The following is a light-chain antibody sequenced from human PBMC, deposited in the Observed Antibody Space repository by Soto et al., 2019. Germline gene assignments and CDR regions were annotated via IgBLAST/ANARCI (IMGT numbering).Light chain of an antibody. J-gene: IGLJ2*01. CDR1: NIGSKS. CDR2: YDS. CDR3: QVWDSSSDHRAHVV. Sequence: YELTQPPSVSVAPGKTARITCGGNNIGSKSVHWYQQKPGQAPVLVIYYDSDRPSGIPERFSGSNSGNTATLTISRVEAGDEADYYCQVWDSSSDHRAHVVFGGGTKVTVL. V-gene: IGLV3-21*04.